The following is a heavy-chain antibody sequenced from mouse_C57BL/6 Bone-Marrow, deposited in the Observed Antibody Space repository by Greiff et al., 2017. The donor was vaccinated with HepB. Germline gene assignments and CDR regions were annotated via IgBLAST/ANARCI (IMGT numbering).Heavy chain of an antibody. CDR2: IYPSDSET. D-gene: IGHD3-2*02. CDR3: ARPAQASPFAY. V-gene: IGHV1-61*01. J-gene: IGHJ3*01. CDR1: GYTFTSYW. Sequence: QVQLQQPGAELVRPGSSVKLSCKASGYTFTSYWMDWVKQRPGQGLEWIGNIYPSDSETHYNQKFKDKATLTVDKSSSTAYMQLSSLTSEDSAVYYCARPAQASPFAYWGQGTLVTVSA.